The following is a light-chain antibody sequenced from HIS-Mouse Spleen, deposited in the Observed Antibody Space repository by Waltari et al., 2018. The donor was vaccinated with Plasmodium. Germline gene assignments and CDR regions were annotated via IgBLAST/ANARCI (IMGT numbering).Light chain of an antibody. CDR2: EDS. V-gene: IGLV3-10*01. Sequence: SYELTQPPSVSVSPGQTARITCSGAALPKQYAYWYQQKSGQAPVLVIYEDSKRPSGIPERFSGSSSGTMATLTISGAQVEDEADYYCYSTDGSGNHRVFGGGTKLTVL. J-gene: IGLJ3*02. CDR3: YSTDGSGNHRV. CDR1: ALPKQY.